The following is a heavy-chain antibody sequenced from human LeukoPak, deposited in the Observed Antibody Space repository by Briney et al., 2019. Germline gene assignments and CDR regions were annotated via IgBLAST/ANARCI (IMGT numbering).Heavy chain of an antibody. CDR1: GGSFSGYY. V-gene: IGHV4-34*01. D-gene: IGHD6-19*01. J-gene: IGHJ6*03. Sequence: PSETLSLTCAVYGGSFSGYYWSWIRQPPGKGVEWIGEINHSGSTNYNPSLKSRVTISVDTSKNQFSLKLSSVTAADTAVYYCARVDRIAVAGRNYYYYYMDVWGKGTTVTVSS. CDR3: ARVDRIAVAGRNYYYYYMDV. CDR2: INHSGST.